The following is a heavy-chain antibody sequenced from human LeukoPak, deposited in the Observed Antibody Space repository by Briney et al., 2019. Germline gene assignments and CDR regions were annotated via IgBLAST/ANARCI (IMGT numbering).Heavy chain of an antibody. CDR2: INTNTGNP. J-gene: IGHJ5*02. CDR3: VREGDMVYFDP. CDR1: GYISTGYP. D-gene: IGHD3-16*01. Sequence: ASVKVSCKTSGYISTGYPMSWVRQAPGQGLEWMGWINTNTGNPTYAQGFTSRFVFSLDTAVSTAYLQISSLKADDTAVYYCVREGDMVYFDPWGQGTLVLVSS. V-gene: IGHV7-4-1*02.